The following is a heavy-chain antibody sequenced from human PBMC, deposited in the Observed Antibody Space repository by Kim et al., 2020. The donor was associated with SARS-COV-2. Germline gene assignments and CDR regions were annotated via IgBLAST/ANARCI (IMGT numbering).Heavy chain of an antibody. J-gene: IGHJ6*02. Sequence: GGSLRLSCAASGFTFSSYSMNWVRQAPGKGLEWVSSISSSSSYIYYADSVKGRFTISRDNAKNSLYLQMNSLRAEDTAVYYCARDKPLGGMDVWGQGTTVTVSS. CDR1: GFTFSSYS. D-gene: IGHD7-27*01. CDR3: ARDKPLGGMDV. CDR2: ISSSSSYI. V-gene: IGHV3-21*01.